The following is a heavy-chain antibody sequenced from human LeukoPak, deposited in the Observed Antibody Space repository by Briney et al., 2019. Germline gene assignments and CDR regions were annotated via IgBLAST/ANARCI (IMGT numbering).Heavy chain of an antibody. CDR2: IYSGGNT. CDR3: ARVGSVSGSYGSGNHYFPD. V-gene: IGHV3-53*01. Sequence: GGSLRLSCAASGFTVSFNYMTWVRQAPGKGLEWVSLIYSGGNTYYADSVKGRFTISRDESNNTLYLQMNSLRAEDTAVYYCARVGSVSGSYGSGNHYFPDWDGEPLVTVSS. D-gene: IGHD3-10*01. CDR1: GFTVSFNY. J-gene: IGHJ4*02.